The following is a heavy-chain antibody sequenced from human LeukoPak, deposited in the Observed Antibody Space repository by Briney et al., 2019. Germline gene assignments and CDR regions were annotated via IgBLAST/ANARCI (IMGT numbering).Heavy chain of an antibody. D-gene: IGHD6-13*01. CDR1: GYSFTSYW. Sequence: GESLKISCKGSGYSFTSYWIGWVRQMPGKGLEWMGIIDPGDSDTRYSPSFQGQVTISADKSISTAYLQWSSLKASDTAMYYCARYSSSWYGGYYFDYWGQGTLVTVSS. J-gene: IGHJ4*02. CDR2: IDPGDSDT. V-gene: IGHV5-51*01. CDR3: ARYSSSWYGGYYFDY.